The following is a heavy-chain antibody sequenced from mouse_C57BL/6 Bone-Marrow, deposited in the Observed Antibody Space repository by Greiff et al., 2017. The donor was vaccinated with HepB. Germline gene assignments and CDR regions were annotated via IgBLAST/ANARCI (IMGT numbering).Heavy chain of an antibody. V-gene: IGHV14-4*01. D-gene: IGHD2-3*01. CDR1: GFNIKDGY. CDR2: IGPENGDT. CDR3: TDGYYVDY. Sequence: EVQGVESGAELVRPGASVKLSCTASGFNIKDGYMHWVQQRPEQGLEWIGWIGPENGDTDYASKFQGKATITAATSSNTAYLQLSSLTSEDTAVYYCTDGYYVDYWGQGTTLTVSS. J-gene: IGHJ2*01.